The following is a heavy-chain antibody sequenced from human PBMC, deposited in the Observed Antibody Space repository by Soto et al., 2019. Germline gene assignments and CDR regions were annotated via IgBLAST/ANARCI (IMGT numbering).Heavy chain of an antibody. J-gene: IGHJ4*02. CDR2: ISGFGDIT. D-gene: IGHD5-12*01. CDR1: GFTLSNYA. V-gene: IGHV3-23*01. CDR3: ATTARYCGYVSVY. Sequence: EVQLLESGGGLVQPGGSLRLSCAASGFTLSNYAMSWVRQAPGKGLEWVSAISGFGDITYYADSVKGRFTISRDNSKNTFYLEMNSLRAEDTAVYYCATTARYCGYVSVYWGQGTLVSVSS.